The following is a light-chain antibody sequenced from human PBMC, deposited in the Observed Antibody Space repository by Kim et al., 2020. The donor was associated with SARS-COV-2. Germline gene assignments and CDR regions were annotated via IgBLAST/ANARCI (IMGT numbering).Light chain of an antibody. CDR1: KLGDRY. CDR3: QAWDSSAGV. V-gene: IGLV3-1*01. Sequence: VSPGQTASITCSGDKLGDRYASWYQQKPGRSPVLVIYQDTKRPSGIPERFSGSSSGDTATLTISGTQAMDEADYYCQAWDSSAGVFGTGTKVTVL. J-gene: IGLJ1*01. CDR2: QDT.